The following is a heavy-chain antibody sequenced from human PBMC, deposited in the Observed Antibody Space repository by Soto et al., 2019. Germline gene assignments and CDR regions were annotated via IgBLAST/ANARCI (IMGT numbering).Heavy chain of an antibody. CDR3: AKDSNKYSSSLRGRYFDY. V-gene: IGHV3-23*01. CDR2: ISGGGSNT. CDR1: GFPFSSYV. D-gene: IGHD4-4*01. J-gene: IGHJ4*02. Sequence: GGSLRLSCAASGFPFSSYVMSWVRQAPGKGLEWVSGISGGGSNTFYADYVKGRFTISRDNSKNTLLLQMNSLGAEDTAVYYCAKDSNKYSSSLRGRYFDYWGQGIGVTVS.